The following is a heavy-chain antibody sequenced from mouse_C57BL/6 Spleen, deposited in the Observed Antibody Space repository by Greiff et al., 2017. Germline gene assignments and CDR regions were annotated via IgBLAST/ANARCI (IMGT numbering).Heavy chain of an antibody. J-gene: IGHJ1*03. CDR2: INPNYGTT. D-gene: IGHD1-1*01. CDR3: ARSGYYGSREPLWYFDV. V-gene: IGHV1-39*01. Sequence: EVQLQQSGPELVKPGASVKISCKASGYSFTDYNMNWVKQSNGKSLEWIGVINPNYGTTSYNQKFKGKATLTVDQSSSTAYMQLNSLTSEDSAVYYCARSGYYGSREPLWYFDVWGTGTTVTVSS. CDR1: GYSFTDYN.